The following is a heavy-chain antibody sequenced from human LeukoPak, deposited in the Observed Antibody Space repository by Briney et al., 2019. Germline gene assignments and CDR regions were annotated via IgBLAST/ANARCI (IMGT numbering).Heavy chain of an antibody. Sequence: GGSLRLSCTASGFTLSNYAMSWVRQGPGKGLEWVSAIAVTGGTYHADSVRGRLTISRDSSKNTLYLQMNSLRAEDSAVYYCARDRLHYGEYEKTFDYWGREPWSPSPQ. CDR2: IAVTGGT. D-gene: IGHD4-17*01. CDR1: GFTLSNYA. V-gene: IGHV3-23*01. CDR3: ARDRLHYGEYEKTFDY. J-gene: IGHJ4*02.